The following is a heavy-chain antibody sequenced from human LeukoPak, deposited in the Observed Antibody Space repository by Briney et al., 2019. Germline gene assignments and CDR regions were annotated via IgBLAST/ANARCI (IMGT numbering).Heavy chain of an antibody. D-gene: IGHD3-9*01. J-gene: IGHJ4*02. CDR2: IYSGGST. CDR1: GFTVSSNY. CDR3: AREANYDILTGYRPSDY. V-gene: IGHV3-66*02. Sequence: GGSLRLCCAASGFTVSSNYMSWVRQAPGKGLEWVSVIYSGGSTYYADSVKGRFTISRDNSKNTLYLQMNSLRAEDTAVYYCAREANYDILTGYRPSDYWGQGTLVTVSS.